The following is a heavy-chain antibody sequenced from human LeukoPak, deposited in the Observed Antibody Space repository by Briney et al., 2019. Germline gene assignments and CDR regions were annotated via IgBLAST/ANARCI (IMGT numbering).Heavy chain of an antibody. Sequence: GRSLRLSCAASGFTFHDYAMHWVRQAPGKGLEWVSGISWNSGSIGYADSVKGRFTISRDNAKNSLYLQMNSLRAEDTALYYCAEDGGAKGIITTVFDYWGQGTLVTVSS. V-gene: IGHV3-9*01. CDR1: GFTFHDYA. J-gene: IGHJ4*02. CDR2: ISWNSGSI. CDR3: AEDGGAKGIITTVFDY. D-gene: IGHD3-10*01.